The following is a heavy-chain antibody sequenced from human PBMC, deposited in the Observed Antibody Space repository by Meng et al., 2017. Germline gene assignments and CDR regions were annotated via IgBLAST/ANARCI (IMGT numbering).Heavy chain of an antibody. CDR2: IFPDDSDT. CDR1: GYSFTSYW. Sequence: GESLKISCKGSGYSFTSYWIGWVRQMPGKGPEWMGIIFPDDSDTRYSPSFQGQVTISADKSINTAYLQWSSLKASDTAIYYCARKGKNTYNIYYFDYWGQGALVTVSS. J-gene: IGHJ4*02. V-gene: IGHV5-51*01. D-gene: IGHD1-1*01. CDR3: ARKGKNTYNIYYFDY.